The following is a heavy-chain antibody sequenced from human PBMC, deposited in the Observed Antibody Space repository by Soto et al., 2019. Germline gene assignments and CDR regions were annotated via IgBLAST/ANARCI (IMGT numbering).Heavy chain of an antibody. V-gene: IGHV3-72*01. D-gene: IGHD2-2*01. CDR3: ARSGSSTSCYDY. CDR2: TRNKANSYTT. J-gene: IGHJ4*02. Sequence: PGGSLRLSCAASGFTFSDHYIDWVRQAPGKGLEWVGRTRNKANSYTTNYAASVKGRFTISRDDSKNSLYLQMDSLKIEDTAVYYCARSGSSTSCYDYWGQGTLVTVSS. CDR1: GFTFSDHY.